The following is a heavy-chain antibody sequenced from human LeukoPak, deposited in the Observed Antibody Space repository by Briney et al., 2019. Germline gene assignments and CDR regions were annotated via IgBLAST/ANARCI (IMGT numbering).Heavy chain of an antibody. CDR2: IYHSGST. V-gene: IGHV4-30-2*01. CDR1: GGSISSGGYS. D-gene: IGHD6-19*01. Sequence: SQTLSLTRGVSGGSISSGGYSWSWIRQPPGKGLEWIGYIYHSGSTYYNSSLKSRVTISVDRSKNEFSLRLSSVTAADTALYYCARGMEQWLGNNWFDSWGQGTLVTVSS. CDR3: ARGMEQWLGNNWFDS. J-gene: IGHJ5*01.